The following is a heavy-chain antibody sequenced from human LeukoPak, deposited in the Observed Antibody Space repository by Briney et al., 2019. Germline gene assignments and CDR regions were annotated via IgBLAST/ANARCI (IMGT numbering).Heavy chain of an antibody. CDR1: GYTFTGYY. J-gene: IGHJ4*02. CDR2: INPNSGGT. V-gene: IGHV1-2*02. D-gene: IGHD3-10*01. Sequence: ASVKVSCKASGYTFTGYYMHWVRQAPGQGLEWMGWINPNSGGTNYAQKFQGRVTMTRDTSISTAYTELSRLRSDDTAVYYCARKSTMVRGVTGIDYWGQGTLVTVSS. CDR3: ARKSTMVRGVTGIDY.